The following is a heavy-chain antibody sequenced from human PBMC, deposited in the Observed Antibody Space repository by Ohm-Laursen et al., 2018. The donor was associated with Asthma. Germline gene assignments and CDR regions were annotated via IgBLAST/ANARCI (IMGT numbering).Heavy chain of an antibody. Sequence: SQTLSLTWPVSGDSISSGNNYWSWIRQHPGKGLEWIGYIYYSGLTYSNPSLRSRVTLSVDTSTNQFSLNLTSMTAADTAVYYCARGAFYYESTGYYFFDHWGQGTLVTVSS. CDR2: IYYSGLT. J-gene: IGHJ4*02. V-gene: IGHV4-31*02. D-gene: IGHD3-22*01. CDR3: ARGAFYYESTGYYFFDH. CDR1: GDSISSGNNY.